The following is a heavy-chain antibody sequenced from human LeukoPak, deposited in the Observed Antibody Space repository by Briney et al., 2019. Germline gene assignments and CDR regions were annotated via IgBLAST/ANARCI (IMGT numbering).Heavy chain of an antibody. V-gene: IGHV3-30*02. J-gene: IGHJ4*02. CDR2: IRYDGINE. Sequence: GGSLRLSCAASGFRFSSYGMHWVRQAPGKGLECVAYIRYDGINEYYADSVKGRFTISRDLSKNTLFLQINSLRPEDTAVYYCSKDRGVFGVAYSLDYWGQGTLVTVSS. CDR1: GFRFSSYG. CDR3: SKDRGVFGVAYSLDY. D-gene: IGHD3-3*01.